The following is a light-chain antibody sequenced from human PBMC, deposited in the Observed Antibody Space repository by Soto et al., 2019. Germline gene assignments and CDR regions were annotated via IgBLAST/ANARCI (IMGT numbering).Light chain of an antibody. CDR2: EVT. CDR1: SSDVGGYDY. Sequence: QSALTQPASVSGSPGQSVTISCTGTSSDVGGYDYVSWYQQHPGKAPKFMIYEVTNRPSGVSHRFSGSKSGNTASLTISGLQAEDEAAYYCSSYTTNSTYVFGTGTKVTGL. V-gene: IGLV2-14*01. CDR3: SSYTTNSTYV. J-gene: IGLJ1*01.